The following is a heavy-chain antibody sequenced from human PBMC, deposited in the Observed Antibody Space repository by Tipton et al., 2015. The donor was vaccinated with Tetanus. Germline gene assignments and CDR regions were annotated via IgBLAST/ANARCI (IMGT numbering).Heavy chain of an antibody. V-gene: IGHV3-23*01. Sequence: GSLRLSCAASGFTFSSYSMTWVRQSPGKGLEWVSAISASGDSTYYADFVKGRFIISRDHAKNTVFLQMTSLRAEDTAVYFCARRSLTNYGLDVWGQGTPVTVSS. CDR1: GFTFSSYS. CDR3: ARRSLTNYGLDV. CDR2: ISASGDST. D-gene: IGHD3-9*01. J-gene: IGHJ6*02.